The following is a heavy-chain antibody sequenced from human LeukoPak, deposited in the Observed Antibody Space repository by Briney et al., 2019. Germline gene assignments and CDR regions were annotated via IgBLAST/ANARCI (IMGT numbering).Heavy chain of an antibody. J-gene: IGHJ4*02. Sequence: AGGSLRLSCAASGFTFSNYGIHWVRQAPGKGLEWVAFVRYDGSNKYYADSVKGRFTISRDNSKNTLYLQMNSLRAEVTAVYYCTKEMADRREAFDYWGQGTLATVSS. CDR1: GFTFSNYG. CDR2: VRYDGSNK. CDR3: TKEMADRREAFDY. D-gene: IGHD6-6*01. V-gene: IGHV3-30*02.